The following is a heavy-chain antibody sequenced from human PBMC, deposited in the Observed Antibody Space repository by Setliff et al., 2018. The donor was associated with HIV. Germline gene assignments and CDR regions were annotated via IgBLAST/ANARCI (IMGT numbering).Heavy chain of an antibody. V-gene: IGHV3-23*03. CDR1: GFTFSSYW. J-gene: IGHJ6*03. CDR2: ISWDSTSI. CDR3: ARDAGRWASYYYFRYMDV. D-gene: IGHD3-10*01. Sequence: GGSLRLSCAASGFTFSSYWMSLVRQAPGKGLEWVAGISWDSTSIVYADSVTGRFTVSRDNYRNTVFLQMNSPTLEATAVFYCARDAGRWASYYYFRYMDVWGKGNTVTVSS.